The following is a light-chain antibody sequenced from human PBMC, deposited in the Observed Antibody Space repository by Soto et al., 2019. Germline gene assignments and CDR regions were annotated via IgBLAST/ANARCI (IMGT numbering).Light chain of an antibody. CDR3: QHVYDYPLT. V-gene: IGKV1-9*01. Sequence: DIQLTQSPSFLSASVGDRVTITCRSSQGINSYVAWHQQKPGKAPKLLIYTASTLQSGVPSRFSGSGSGTEFTLTISSLQPEDFATNYSQHVYDYPLTFGGGTKVEI. J-gene: IGKJ4*01. CDR2: TAS. CDR1: QGINSY.